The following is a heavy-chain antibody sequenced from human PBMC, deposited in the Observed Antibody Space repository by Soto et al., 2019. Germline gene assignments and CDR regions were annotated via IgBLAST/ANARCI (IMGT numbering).Heavy chain of an antibody. CDR2: IYYSGST. CDR3: SFVRGVLEPFLRWF. Sequence: TGSAGETRPSEHHLCRLLHQKGKGLEWIGYIYYSGSTYYNPSLKRRVTISVDTAKNQFSLKLSSVTAADTAEYHCSFVRGVLEPFLRWF. V-gene: IGHV4-30-4*08. D-gene: IGHD2-15*01. CDR1: AGETRPSEHH. J-gene: IGHJ5*01.